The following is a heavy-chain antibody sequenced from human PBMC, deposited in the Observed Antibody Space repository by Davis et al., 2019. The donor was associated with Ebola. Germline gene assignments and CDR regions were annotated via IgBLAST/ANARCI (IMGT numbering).Heavy chain of an antibody. CDR3: VRGRVATILVNYHYYGMDF. Sequence: MPSETLSLTCTLAARSISSRCYYWGWIRQPPGNGPEWIGRSYDSGSTYYNPSLKTRVTITVDTSKKQFSLKLSSVTAADTAVYYCVRGRVATILVNYHYYGMDFWGKGTTVTVSS. CDR1: ARSISSRCYY. CDR2: SYDSGST. V-gene: IGHV4-39*01. D-gene: IGHD5-12*01. J-gene: IGHJ6*04.